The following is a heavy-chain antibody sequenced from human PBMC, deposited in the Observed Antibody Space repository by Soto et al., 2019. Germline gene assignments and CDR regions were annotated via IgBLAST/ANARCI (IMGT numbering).Heavy chain of an antibody. D-gene: IGHD3-10*01. CDR2: INPNSGGT. V-gene: IGHV1-2*02. CDR3: ARVGLGENWFDP. Sequence: ASVKVSCKASGYTFTDYYMHWVRQAPGQGLEWMGWINPNSGGTNYAQKFQGRVTMTRDTSISTAYMELSRLRSDDTAVYYCARVGLGENWFDPWGQGTLVTASS. J-gene: IGHJ5*02. CDR1: GYTFTDYY.